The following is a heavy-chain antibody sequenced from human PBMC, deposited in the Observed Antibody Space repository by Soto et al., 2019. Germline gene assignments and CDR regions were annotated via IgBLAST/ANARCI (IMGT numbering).Heavy chain of an antibody. J-gene: IGHJ5*02. CDR3: ARHPYDILPRGWFDP. CDR1: GGSISSSSYY. CDR2: IYYSGST. D-gene: IGHD3-9*01. Sequence: PSETLSLTCTVSGGSISSSSYYWGWIRQPPGKGLEWIGSIYYSGSTYYNPSLKSRVTISVDTSKNQFSLKLSSVTAADTAVYYCARHPYDILPRGWFDPWGQGTLVTVSS. V-gene: IGHV4-39*01.